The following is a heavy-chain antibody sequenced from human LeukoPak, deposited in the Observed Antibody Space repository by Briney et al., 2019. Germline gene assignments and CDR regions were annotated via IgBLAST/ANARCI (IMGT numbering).Heavy chain of an antibody. CDR3: ARSVLWFGEYPLGLDP. V-gene: IGHV4-39*01. CDR2: IYYSGST. Sequence: PSETLSLTCTVSGGSISSSSYYWGWIRQPPGKGLEWIGSIYYSGSTYYNPSLKSRVTISVDTSKNQFSLKLSSVTAADTAVYYCARSVLWFGEYPLGLDPWGQGTLVTVSS. D-gene: IGHD3-10*01. J-gene: IGHJ5*02. CDR1: GGSISSSSYY.